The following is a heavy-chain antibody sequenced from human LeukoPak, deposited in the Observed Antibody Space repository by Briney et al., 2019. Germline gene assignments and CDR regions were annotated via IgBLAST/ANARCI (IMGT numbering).Heavy chain of an antibody. CDR2: INHSGST. CDR3: ARIRPYDSVWGTKRRXXFDX. V-gene: IGHV4-34*01. CDR1: GGSFSGYY. J-gene: IGHJ4*02. Sequence: SETLSLTCAVYGGSFSGYYWSWIRQPPGKGLEWIGEINHSGSTNYNPSLKSRVTISMDTSKNQFSLRLGSVTAADTAVYYCARIRPYDSVWGTKRRXXFDXXXQGXLVTV. D-gene: IGHD3-16*01.